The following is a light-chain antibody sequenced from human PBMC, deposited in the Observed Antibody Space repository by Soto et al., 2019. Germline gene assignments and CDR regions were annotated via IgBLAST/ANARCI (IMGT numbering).Light chain of an antibody. CDR3: QSYDATNQV. CDR1: SGSIASNY. Sequence: NFMLTQPHSVSESPGKTVIISCTRSSGSIASNYVQWYQQRPGSSPTTVIYEDNQRPSGVPDRFSGSIDSSSNSASLTNSGLETEDEADYFCQSYDATNQVFGGGTKLTVL. CDR2: EDN. V-gene: IGLV6-57*01. J-gene: IGLJ3*02.